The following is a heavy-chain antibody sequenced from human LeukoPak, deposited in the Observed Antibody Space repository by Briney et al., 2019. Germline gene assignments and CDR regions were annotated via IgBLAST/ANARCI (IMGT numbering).Heavy chain of an antibody. J-gene: IGHJ4*02. CDR2: IYYTGST. D-gene: IGHD6-19*01. CDR3: ARAFSSGWYPYSIGGLWFDY. Sequence: PSETLSLTRTVSGGSLSSYYWSCIRHPPGKGLEWIGNIYYTGSTNYNPSLKSRVTISVDTSKNQFSLKLSSVTAADTAVYYCARAFSSGWYPYSIGGLWFDYWGQGTLVTVSS. V-gene: IGHV4-59*01. CDR1: GGSLSSYY.